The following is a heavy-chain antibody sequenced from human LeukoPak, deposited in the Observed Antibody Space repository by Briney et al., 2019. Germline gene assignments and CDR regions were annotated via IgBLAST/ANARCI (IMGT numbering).Heavy chain of an antibody. D-gene: IGHD3-22*01. Sequence: NPSETLSLTCTVSGGSISSYYWSWIRQPPGKGLEWIGYVYYSGSTNYNPSLKSRVTISVDTSNNQFSLKLSSVTAADTAVYYCARAGSGYYPFDDWGQGTLVTVPS. CDR3: ARAGSGYYPFDD. J-gene: IGHJ4*02. CDR2: VYYSGST. CDR1: GGSISSYY. V-gene: IGHV4-59*01.